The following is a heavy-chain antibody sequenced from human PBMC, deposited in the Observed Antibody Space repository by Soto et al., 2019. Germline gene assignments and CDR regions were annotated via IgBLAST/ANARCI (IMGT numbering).Heavy chain of an antibody. CDR1: GFTFSDYY. V-gene: IGHV3-11*01. CDR3: ARVPRITIFGVVINGYYYMDV. CDR2: ISSSGSTI. Sequence: GGSLRLSCAASGFTFSDYYMSWIRQAPGKGLEWVSYISSSGSTIYYADSVKGRFTISRDNAKNSLYLRMNSLRAEDTAVYYCARVPRITIFGVVINGYYYMDVWGKGTTVTVSS. D-gene: IGHD3-3*01. J-gene: IGHJ6*03.